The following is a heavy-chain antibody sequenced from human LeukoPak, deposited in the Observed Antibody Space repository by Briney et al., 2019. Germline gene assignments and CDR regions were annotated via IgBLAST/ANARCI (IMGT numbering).Heavy chain of an antibody. CDR2: INHSGST. CDR1: GGSFSGYY. J-gene: IGHJ3*02. CDR3: ARRVAAPNDALDI. V-gene: IGHV4-34*01. D-gene: IGHD2-15*01. Sequence: SETLSLTCAVYGGSFSGYYWSWIRQPPGKGLEWIGEINHSGSTNYNPSLKSRVTISVDTSKNQFSLKLSSVTAADTAVYYCARRVAAPNDALDIWGQGTMVTVSS.